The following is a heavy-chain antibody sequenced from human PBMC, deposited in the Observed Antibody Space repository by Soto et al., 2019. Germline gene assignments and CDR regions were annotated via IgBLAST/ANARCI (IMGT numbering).Heavy chain of an antibody. V-gene: IGHV4-30-2*01. CDR2: IYHSGST. J-gene: IGHJ5*02. D-gene: IGHD4-17*01. CDR3: ARGPVAVTISWFDP. CDR1: GGSISSGGYS. Sequence: QLQLQESGSGLVKPSQTLSLTCAVSGGSISSGGYSWSWIRQPPGKGLEWIGYIYHSGSTYYNPALKSRVAIAVDRSKNQFSLRLSSVSAADTAVYYCARGPVAVTISWFDPWGQGTLVTVCS.